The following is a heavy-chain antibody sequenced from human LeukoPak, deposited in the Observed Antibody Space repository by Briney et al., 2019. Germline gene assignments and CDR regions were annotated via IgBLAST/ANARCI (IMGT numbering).Heavy chain of an antibody. D-gene: IGHD4-17*01. J-gene: IGHJ3*02. V-gene: IGHV3-15*01. CDR2: ITSKTDGGTT. CDR1: GFTFSNAW. CDR3: AKDPHDYGDYSDAFDI. Sequence: GGSLRLSCAASGFTFSNAWMSWVRQAPGKGLEWVGRITSKTDGGTTDYAAPVKGRFTISRDDSKNTLYLQMNSLKTEDTAVYYCAKDPHDYGDYSDAFDIWGQGTMVTVSS.